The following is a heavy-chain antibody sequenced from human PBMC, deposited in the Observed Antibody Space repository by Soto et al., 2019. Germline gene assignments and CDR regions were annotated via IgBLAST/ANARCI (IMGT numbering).Heavy chain of an antibody. V-gene: IGHV6-1*01. CDR2: TYYRSKWYN. D-gene: IGHD3-3*01. CDR3: ARDRGTIFGVVIYYYYYGMDV. CDR1: GDSVSSNSAA. Sequence: SPTLSLTCAISGDSVSSNSAAWNWIRQSPSRGLEWLGRTYYRSKWYNDYAVSAKSRITINPDTSKNQFSLQLNSVTPEDTAVYYCARDRGTIFGVVIYYYYYGMDVWGQGTTVTVSS. J-gene: IGHJ6*02.